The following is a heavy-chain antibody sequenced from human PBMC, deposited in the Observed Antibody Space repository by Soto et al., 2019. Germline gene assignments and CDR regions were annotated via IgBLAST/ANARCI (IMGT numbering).Heavy chain of an antibody. D-gene: IGHD1-1*01. V-gene: IGHV1-18*01. J-gene: IGHJ4*02. Sequence: QVHLVQSGAEVKKPGASVKVSCKASGYTFTSYGITWVRQTPGQGLEWMGWISAHNGNTDYAQKLQGRVIVTRDTSTSTAYMELRSLRSDDTAVYYCARGRYGDYWGQGALFTVSS. CDR3: ARGRYGDY. CDR2: ISAHNGNT. CDR1: GYTFTSYG.